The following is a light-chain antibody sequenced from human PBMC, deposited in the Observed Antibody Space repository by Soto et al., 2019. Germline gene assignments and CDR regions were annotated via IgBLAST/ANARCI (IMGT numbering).Light chain of an antibody. CDR3: LQDNSYPLT. CDR2: AAS. CDR1: QGIRND. V-gene: IGKV1-6*01. J-gene: IGKJ1*01. Sequence: AVQMTQSPSSLSASVGDRVTITCRASQGIRNDLGWYQQKSGKAPKVLIYAASPLQSGVPSRFRGSGSCTDFTLTISSLQPEDCAPYYCLQDNSYPLTFGQGTKVEIK.